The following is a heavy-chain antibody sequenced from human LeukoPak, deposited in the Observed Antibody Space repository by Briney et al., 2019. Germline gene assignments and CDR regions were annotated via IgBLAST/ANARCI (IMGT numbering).Heavy chain of an antibody. V-gene: IGHV3-74*01. J-gene: IGHJ4*02. CDR1: GFTFSSHW. CDR2: ISTDGSRP. CDR3: VRDGQGSTPLDY. D-gene: IGHD2-15*01. Sequence: GGSLRLSCAASGFTFSSHWMHWVRQAPGKGLVWVSGISTDGSRPRYADSVNGRFTISRDNAKNTPYLQMNSLRAEDTAVYFCVRDGQGSTPLDYWGQGTLVTVSS.